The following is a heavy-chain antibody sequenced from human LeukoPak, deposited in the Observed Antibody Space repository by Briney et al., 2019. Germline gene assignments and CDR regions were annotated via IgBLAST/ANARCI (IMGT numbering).Heavy chain of an antibody. CDR2: IYYSGST. J-gene: IGHJ5*02. Sequence: SSETLSLTCTVSGGSISSSSYYWGWIRQPPGKGLEWIGSIYYSGSTYYNPSLKSRVTISVDTSKNQFSLKLSSVTAVDTAVYYCARDIAATDWFDPWGQGTLVTVSS. CDR3: ARDIAATDWFDP. CDR1: GGSISSSSYY. V-gene: IGHV4-39*07. D-gene: IGHD6-13*01.